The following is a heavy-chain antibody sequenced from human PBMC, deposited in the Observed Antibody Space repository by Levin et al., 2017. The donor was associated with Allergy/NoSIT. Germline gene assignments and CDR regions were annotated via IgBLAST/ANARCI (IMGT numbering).Heavy chain of an antibody. V-gene: IGHV3-15*01. J-gene: IGHJ3*02. D-gene: IGHD3-10*01. Sequence: GESLKISCAASGFTFSNAWMSWVRQAPGKGLEWVGRIKSKTDGGTTDYAAPVKGRFTISRDDSKNTLYLQMNSLKTEDTAVYYCTTDDILWFGELLYFGAFDIWGQGTMVTVSS. CDR3: TTDDILWFGELLYFGAFDI. CDR1: GFTFSNAW. CDR2: IKSKTDGGTT.